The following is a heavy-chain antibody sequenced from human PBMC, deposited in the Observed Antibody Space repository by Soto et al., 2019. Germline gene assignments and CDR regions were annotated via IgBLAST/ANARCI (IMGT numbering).Heavy chain of an antibody. CDR3: ARGKWFGDFNLDY. Sequence: SETLSLTCTVSGGSINTDYWSWIRQSPGKGLEWIGYIYHSGSTNYNPSLKSRVTMSVDNSKRHFSLKLSSVTAADTAVYYCARGKWFGDFNLDYWGPGTLVTVSS. CDR1: GGSINTDY. J-gene: IGHJ4*02. D-gene: IGHD3-10*01. CDR2: IYHSGST. V-gene: IGHV4-59*01.